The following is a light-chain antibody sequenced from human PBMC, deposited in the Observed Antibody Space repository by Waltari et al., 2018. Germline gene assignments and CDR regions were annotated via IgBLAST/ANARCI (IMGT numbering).Light chain of an antibody. Sequence: QLVLTQSPSASASLGASVKLTCTLDSGHSSNIVAWLQPQPDKGPRYLMKINSDGSHSKGDGFPDRFSGSSSGAERYLTISSVQSEDEADYYCQTGGHGTWVFGGGTKLTVL. CDR3: QTGGHGTWV. V-gene: IGLV4-69*01. J-gene: IGLJ3*02. CDR2: INSDGSH. CDR1: SGHSSNI.